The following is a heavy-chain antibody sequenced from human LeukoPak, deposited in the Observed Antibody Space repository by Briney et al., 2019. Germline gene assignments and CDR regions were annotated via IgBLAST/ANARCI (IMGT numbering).Heavy chain of an antibody. J-gene: IGHJ4*02. CDR1: GYTFTSYG. Sequence: GASVKVSCKASGYTFTSYGISWVRQSPGQGREWMGGISAYNGNTNYAQKLQGRVTMTTDTSTSTAYMELRSLRSDDTAVYYCARERGAIVATTNRAFAFDYWGQGTLVTVSS. CDR3: ARERGAIVATTNRAFAFDY. V-gene: IGHV1-18*01. D-gene: IGHD5-12*01. CDR2: ISAYNGNT.